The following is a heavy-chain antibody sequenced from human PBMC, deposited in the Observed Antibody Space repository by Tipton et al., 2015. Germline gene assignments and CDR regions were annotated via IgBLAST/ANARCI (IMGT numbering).Heavy chain of an antibody. CDR3: AKFPGIVVVSTY. Sequence: SLRLSCVASGFTFSSFAMSWVRQALGKGLEWVSGISGSGGNTDYADSVKGRFTISRDNSKNTLYLQMNSLRAEDTAVYYCAKFPGIVVVSTYWGQGTLVTVSS. V-gene: IGHV3-23*01. D-gene: IGHD2-21*01. CDR1: GFTFSSFA. CDR2: ISGSGGNT. J-gene: IGHJ4*02.